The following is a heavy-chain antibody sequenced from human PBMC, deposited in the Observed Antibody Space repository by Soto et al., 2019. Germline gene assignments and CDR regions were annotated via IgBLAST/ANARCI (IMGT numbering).Heavy chain of an antibody. CDR1: GFSLSTSGVG. Sequence: QITLKESGPTLVRPSQTLTLTCTFSGFSLSTSGVGVGWIRQPPGKALEWLALIYWDDDKRYRPSLKSRLTITKDTSRDQVVLTLTNLDPVDTATYYCAHRAATTDSYYFDYWGQGTLITVSS. J-gene: IGHJ4*02. D-gene: IGHD1-1*01. CDR2: IYWDDDK. CDR3: AHRAATTDSYYFDY. V-gene: IGHV2-5*02.